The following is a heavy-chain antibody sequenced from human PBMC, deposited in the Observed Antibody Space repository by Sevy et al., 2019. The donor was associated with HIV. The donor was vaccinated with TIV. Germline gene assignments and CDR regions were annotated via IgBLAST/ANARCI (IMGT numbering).Heavy chain of an antibody. CDR3: ARDLSTAAAGDFDY. CDR2: IYTSGST. Sequence: SETLSLTCTVSGGSISSYYWSWVRQPAGKGLEWIGGIYTSGSTNYNPSLKSRVTMSVDTSKNQFSLKLSSVTAADTAVYYCARDLSTAAAGDFDYWGQGTLVTVSS. J-gene: IGHJ4*02. V-gene: IGHV4-4*07. D-gene: IGHD6-13*01. CDR1: GGSISSYY.